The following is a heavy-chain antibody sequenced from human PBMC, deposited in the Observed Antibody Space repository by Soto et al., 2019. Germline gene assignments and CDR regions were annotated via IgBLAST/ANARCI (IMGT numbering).Heavy chain of an antibody. CDR3: AKGGPDPPRYYYGMDV. V-gene: IGHV3-23*01. Sequence: PGGSLRLSCAASGFTFSSYAMSWVRQAPGKGLEWVSAISGSGGSTYYADSVKGRFTISRDNSKNTLYLQMNSLRAEDTAVYYCAKGGPDPPRYYYGMDVCGQGTTVTVYS. J-gene: IGHJ6*02. CDR1: GFTFSSYA. D-gene: IGHD3-10*01. CDR2: ISGSGGST.